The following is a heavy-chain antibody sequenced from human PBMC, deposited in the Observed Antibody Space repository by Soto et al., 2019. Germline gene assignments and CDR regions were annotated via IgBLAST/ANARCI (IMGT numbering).Heavy chain of an antibody. J-gene: IGHJ2*01. CDR1: GYTFTSYG. D-gene: IGHD1-26*01. CDR2: ISAYNGNI. Sequence: ASVKVSCKASGYTFTSYGISWVRQAPGQGLEWMGWISAYNGNINYAQKFQGRVTVTTDTSTTAAYMELRSLRSDDTAVYYCARDVSGGTYPWFFDLWGRGTLVTVSS. V-gene: IGHV1-18*01. CDR3: ARDVSGGTYPWFFDL.